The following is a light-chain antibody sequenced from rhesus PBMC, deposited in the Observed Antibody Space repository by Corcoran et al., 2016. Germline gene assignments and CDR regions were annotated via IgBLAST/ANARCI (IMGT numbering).Light chain of an antibody. CDR2: GAS. J-gene: IGKJ2*01. V-gene: IGKV3-10*01. CDR1: QSVSSY. Sequence: QVILTQSPATLSLSPGERATLSCRASQSVSSYLAWYQQKPGPAPRLLIYGASSRATGIPDRFSGSGSGTDFTLTISSLEPEDVGVYHCYQHSSGYSFGQGTKVEIK. CDR3: YQHSSGYS.